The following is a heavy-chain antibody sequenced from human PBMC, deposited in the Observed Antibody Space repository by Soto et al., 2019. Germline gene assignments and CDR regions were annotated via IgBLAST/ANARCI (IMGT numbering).Heavy chain of an antibody. CDR2: INPNSGGT. J-gene: IGHJ6*02. CDR3: ARSLTEGYCTITGCYTRPLYGMDV. D-gene: IGHD2-2*02. CDR1: RYTFSGYY. Sequence: AAVKVSCKASRYTFSGYYIHWLRQAPGQGXEWMGWINPNSGGTNYAQKFQGRVTVTRDTPTSTAYMELSRLTSDDTAVYYCARSLTEGYCTITGCYTRPLYGMDVWGQGTTVTVSS. V-gene: IGHV1-2*02.